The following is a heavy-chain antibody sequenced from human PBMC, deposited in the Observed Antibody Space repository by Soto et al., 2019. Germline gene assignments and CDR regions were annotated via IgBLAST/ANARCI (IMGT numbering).Heavy chain of an antibody. CDR3: ARGVDCSGGSCYLRWFDP. CDR1: GYTFTSYA. D-gene: IGHD2-15*01. CDR2: INAGNGNT. J-gene: IGHJ5*02. Sequence: QVQLVQSGAEVKKPGASVKVSCKASGYTFTSYAMHWVRQAPGQRLEWMGWINAGNGNTKYSQKFQGRVTITRDTSASTAYMELSSLGAEDTAVYYCARGVDCSGGSCYLRWFDPWGQGTLVTVSS. V-gene: IGHV1-3*01.